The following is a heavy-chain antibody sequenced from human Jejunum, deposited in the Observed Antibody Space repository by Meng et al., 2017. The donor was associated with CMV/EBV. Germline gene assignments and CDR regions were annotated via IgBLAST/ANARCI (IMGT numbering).Heavy chain of an antibody. CDR3: AKDTVSGGRLNWLDP. D-gene: IGHD3-16*01. CDR2: INPSGGTT. J-gene: IGHJ5*02. V-gene: IGHV1-46*01. CDR1: GYTFTNYY. Sequence: SGYTFTNYYMVWVRQAPGQGLEWMGLINPSGGTTHYTQRFQGRVTMTRDTSASTVYMELSDLRSEDTATYYCAKDTVSGGRLNWLDPWDQGTLVTVSS.